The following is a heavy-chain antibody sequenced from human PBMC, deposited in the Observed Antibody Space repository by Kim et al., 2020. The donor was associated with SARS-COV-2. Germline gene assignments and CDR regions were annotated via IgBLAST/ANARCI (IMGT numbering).Heavy chain of an antibody. CDR2: IYSVGST. Sequence: IYSVGSTYYADSVKGRFTISRDKSKNTLYLQTNSLRAEDTAVYYCARGLNWGQGTLVTVSS. J-gene: IGHJ4*02. V-gene: IGHV3-53*01. CDR3: ARGLN.